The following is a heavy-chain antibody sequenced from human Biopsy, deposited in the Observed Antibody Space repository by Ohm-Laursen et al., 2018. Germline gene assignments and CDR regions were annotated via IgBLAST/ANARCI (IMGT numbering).Heavy chain of an antibody. V-gene: IGHV4-4*09. Sequence: SETLSLTCTVSGVSITAYYWSWIRQPPGRGLECIGNIHHSGSTNYNPPLKSRLTISVDTSKNQFSLKLSSVTAADTAVYYCARMDCSGGSCHYYSYGMDAWGQGTTVTVSS. CDR2: IHHSGST. D-gene: IGHD2-15*01. J-gene: IGHJ6*02. CDR1: GVSITAYY. CDR3: ARMDCSGGSCHYYSYGMDA.